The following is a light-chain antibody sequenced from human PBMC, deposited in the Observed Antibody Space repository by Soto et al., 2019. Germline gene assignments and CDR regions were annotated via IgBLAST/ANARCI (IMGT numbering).Light chain of an antibody. Sequence: QSVLTQPPSASGSPGQSVTISCTGTSSDVGSYNYVSWYQQHPGKAPKLMIYEVNKRPSGVPDRFSGSKSGNTASLTGSGLQAEDEADYNSRSYAGSNNFGVSGGGTQLTVL. CDR1: SSDVGSYNY. J-gene: IGLJ2*01. CDR3: RSYAGSNNFGV. CDR2: EVN. V-gene: IGLV2-8*01.